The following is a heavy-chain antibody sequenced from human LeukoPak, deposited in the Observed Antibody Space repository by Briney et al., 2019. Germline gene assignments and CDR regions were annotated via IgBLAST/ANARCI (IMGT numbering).Heavy chain of an antibody. Sequence: PGGSLRLSCSVSGFTFSNYWMNWVRQAPGKGLEWVANIKADGSEKYYVDSVKGRFTISRDNAKNSLYLQMSNLRAEDTAVYFCARGGGLDVWGQGATVTVSS. J-gene: IGHJ6*02. CDR2: IKADGSEK. CDR1: GFTFSNYW. CDR3: ARGGGLDV. V-gene: IGHV3-7*03. D-gene: IGHD3-16*01.